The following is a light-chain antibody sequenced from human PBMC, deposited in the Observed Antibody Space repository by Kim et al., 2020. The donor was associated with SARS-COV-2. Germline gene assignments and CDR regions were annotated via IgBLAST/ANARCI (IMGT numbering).Light chain of an antibody. J-gene: IGKJ1*01. CDR3: KQYYRTPLT. Sequence: DIVMTQSPDSLAVSLGERATINCKSSQSVLHSSNDKNYLAWYQQKLGQPPMLLIYWASTRESGVPDRFSGSGSGTDFTLTISSLQAEDVAVYYCKQYYRTPLTFGQGTKVDIK. V-gene: IGKV4-1*01. CDR1: QSVLHSSNDKNY. CDR2: WAS.